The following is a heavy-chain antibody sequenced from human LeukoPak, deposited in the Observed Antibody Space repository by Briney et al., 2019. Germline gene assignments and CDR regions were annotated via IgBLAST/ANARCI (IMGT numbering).Heavy chain of an antibody. CDR1: GYTFTGNY. J-gene: IGHJ5*02. CDR3: ATEWFDP. Sequence: ASLKVSCKASGYTFTGNYIHWVRQAPGKGLEWMGGFDPEDGETIYAQKFQGRVTMTEDTSTDTAYMELSSLRSEDTAVYYCATEWFDPWGQGTLVTVSS. V-gene: IGHV1-24*01. CDR2: FDPEDGET.